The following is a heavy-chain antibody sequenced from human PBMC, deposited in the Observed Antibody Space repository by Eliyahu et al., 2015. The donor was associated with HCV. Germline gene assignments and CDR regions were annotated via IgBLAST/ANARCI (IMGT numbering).Heavy chain of an antibody. CDR1: GGSMTNYY. CDR2: IYHSGTT. D-gene: IGHD3-3*01. V-gene: IGHV4-59*01. CDR3: ARSPGVRLHTDF. Sequence: LQESGPGLVKPSETLSLTCTVSGGSMTNYYWSWIRQPPGKGPEWIGFIYHSGTTDYNPSLKSRVTISIDTSKNQFSLKLTSVTAADTAVYYCARSPGVRLHTDFWGQGILVTVSS. J-gene: IGHJ4*02.